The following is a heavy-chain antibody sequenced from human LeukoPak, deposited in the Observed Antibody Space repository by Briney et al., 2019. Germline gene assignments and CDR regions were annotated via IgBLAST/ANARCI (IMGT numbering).Heavy chain of an antibody. D-gene: IGHD6-19*01. CDR2: ISGSGGST. V-gene: IGHV3-23*01. CDR3: AKAKFYSEFEGIAVAGPDY. J-gene: IGHJ4*02. Sequence: QPGGSLRLSCAASGFTFSSYAMSWVRQAPGKGLEWVSAISGSGGSTYYADSVKGRFTISRDNSKNTLYLQMNSLRAEDTAVYYCAKAKFYSEFEGIAVAGPDYWGQGTLVTVSS. CDR1: GFTFSSYA.